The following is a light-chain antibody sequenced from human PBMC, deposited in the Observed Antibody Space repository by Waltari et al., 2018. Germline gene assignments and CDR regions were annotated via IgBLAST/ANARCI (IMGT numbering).Light chain of an antibody. CDR1: SLRRYY. J-gene: IGLJ2*01. CDR2: DKN. V-gene: IGLV3-19*01. CDR3: HSRDAIGVGGA. Sequence: TQDPAVSVAMGQTVSISCQGDSLRRYYASWYQQRPGQAPILVMFDKNSRPSGVPDRFSASSSDNTASWTITGAQAEDEAYYYGHSRDAIGVGGAFGGGTKLTVL.